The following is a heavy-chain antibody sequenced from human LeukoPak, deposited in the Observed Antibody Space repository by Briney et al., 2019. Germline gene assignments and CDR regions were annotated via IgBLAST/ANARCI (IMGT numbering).Heavy chain of an antibody. D-gene: IGHD1-26*01. CDR2: IRSKANTYAA. CDR1: GFTFSGSA. J-gene: IGHJ5*02. CDR3: TLLGGGDGPYNWFDP. V-gene: IGHV3-73*01. Sequence: PGGSLRLSCAASGFTFSGSAMHWVRQASGKGLEWVGRIRSKANTYAAVYAASVKGRFTISRDDSKNTAYLQMNSLKTEDTAVYYCTLLGGGDGPYNWFDPWGQGTLVTVSS.